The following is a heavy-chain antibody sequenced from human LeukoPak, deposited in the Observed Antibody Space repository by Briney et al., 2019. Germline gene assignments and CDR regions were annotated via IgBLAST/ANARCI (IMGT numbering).Heavy chain of an antibody. Sequence: KTSETLSLTSAVYGGSFSGYYWSWIRPRPGKGLEWIGEINHSGSTNYNLSLKSRATISVDTSMNRFSQKLGSVTAADTAVYYRARIRFRLEWLSPFDYWGQGTLVTVSS. CDR2: INHSGST. CDR3: ARIRFRLEWLSPFDY. V-gene: IGHV4-34*01. D-gene: IGHD3-3*01. J-gene: IGHJ4*02. CDR1: GGSFSGYY.